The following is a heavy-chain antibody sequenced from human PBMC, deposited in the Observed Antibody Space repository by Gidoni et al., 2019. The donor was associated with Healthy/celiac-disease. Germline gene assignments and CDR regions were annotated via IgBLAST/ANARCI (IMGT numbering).Heavy chain of an antibody. D-gene: IGHD3-3*01. CDR1: GGSFSGYY. Sequence: QVQLQQWGAGLLKPSETLSLTCAVYGGSFSGYYWSWIRQPPGKGLEWIGEINHSGSTNYNPSLKSRVTISVDTSKNQFSLKLSSVTAADTAVYYCARGPAWSGYFYYYYGMDVWGQGTTVTVSS. CDR2: INHSGST. J-gene: IGHJ6*02. V-gene: IGHV4-34*01. CDR3: ARGPAWSGYFYYYYGMDV.